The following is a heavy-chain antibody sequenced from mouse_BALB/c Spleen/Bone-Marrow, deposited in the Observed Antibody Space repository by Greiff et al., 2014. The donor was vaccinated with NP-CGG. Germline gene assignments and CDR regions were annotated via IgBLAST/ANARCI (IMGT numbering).Heavy chain of an antibody. V-gene: IGHV1-14*01. CDR2: INPLNGGA. J-gene: IGHJ3*01. CDR1: GYTFTSYV. Sequence: EVQLQQSGPELVKPGASVKMSCKASGYTFTSYVMHWVKQKPGQGLEWIGFINPLNGGAKYNEKFRGKATLTSDKPSSTAYMELSSLTSEDSAVYYCAGPAWFAYWGRGTLVTVSA. CDR3: AGPAWFAY.